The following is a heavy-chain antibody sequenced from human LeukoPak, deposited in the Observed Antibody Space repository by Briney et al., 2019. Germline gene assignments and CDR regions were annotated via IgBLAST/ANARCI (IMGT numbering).Heavy chain of an antibody. CDR3: ARVSGYDSGFDY. D-gene: IGHD5-12*01. V-gene: IGHV4-34*01. CDR1: GGSFSGYY. CDR2: INHSGST. Sequence: PSETLSLTCAVYGGSFSGYYWSWIRQPPGKGLEWIGEINHSGSTNYNPSLKSRVTISVDTSKNQFSLKLSSVTAADTAVYYCARVSGYDSGFDYWGQGTLVTVSS. J-gene: IGHJ4*02.